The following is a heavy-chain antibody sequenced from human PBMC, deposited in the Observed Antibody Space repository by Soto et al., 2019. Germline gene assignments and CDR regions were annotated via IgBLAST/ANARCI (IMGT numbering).Heavy chain of an antibody. J-gene: IGHJ6*02. CDR1: VDSSTTYC. D-gene: IGHD6-13*01. V-gene: IGHV4-4*07. CDR3: VRYSHNWFQKDGMDV. Sequence: PSETLCLTCTVAVDSSTTYCWSWVRQPAGKGLQCMGRIDTSGNTNYNPSLNSRVTMSVDTSKKQLSLKLTSVTAADTAVHYGVRYSHNWFQKDGMDVWGQAPTVTVSS. CDR2: IDTSGNT.